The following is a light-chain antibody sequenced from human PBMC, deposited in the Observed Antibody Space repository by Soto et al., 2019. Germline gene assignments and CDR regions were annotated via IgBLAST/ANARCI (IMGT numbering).Light chain of an antibody. CDR1: ISNIASNT. CDR2: SND. J-gene: IGLJ1*01. V-gene: IGLV1-44*01. Sequence: QSVLTQPPSASGTPGQRVTVSCNGSISNIASNTVNWYQQLPGTAPKLLIYSNDQRPSGVPDRFSASKSGTSASLAISGLHSEDEADYYCASWDDSLNGHVFVTVTKVIVL. CDR3: ASWDDSLNGHV.